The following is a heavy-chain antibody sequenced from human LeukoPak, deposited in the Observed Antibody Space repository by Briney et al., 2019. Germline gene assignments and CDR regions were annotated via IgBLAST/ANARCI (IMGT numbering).Heavy chain of an antibody. V-gene: IGHV3-48*01. J-gene: IGHJ4*02. CDR3: ARDDGSSWYNFGY. CDR1: GFTFSSYS. CDR2: ISSSSSTI. D-gene: IGHD6-13*01. Sequence: AGGSLRLSCAASGFTFSSYSMKWVRQAPGKGLEWVSYISSSSSTIYYADSVKGRFTISRDNAKNSLYLQMNSLRAEDTAVYYCARDDGSSWYNFGYWGQGTLVTVSS.